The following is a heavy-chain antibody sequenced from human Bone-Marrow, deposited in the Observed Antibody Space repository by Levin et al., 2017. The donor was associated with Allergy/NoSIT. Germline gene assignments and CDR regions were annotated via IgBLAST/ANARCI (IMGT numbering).Heavy chain of an antibody. J-gene: IGHJ5*01. Sequence: GGSLRLSCAASGFIFSNYGMHWVRQAPGEGLEWVALISYDGSKKYYGDSVEGRFTISRDDSENTLYLQMNSLRPEDTAVYYCAKDLAFGGNSPDSWGQGTLVTVSS. CDR2: ISYDGSKK. D-gene: IGHD4-23*01. CDR3: AKDLAFGGNSPDS. CDR1: GFIFSNYG. V-gene: IGHV3-30*18.